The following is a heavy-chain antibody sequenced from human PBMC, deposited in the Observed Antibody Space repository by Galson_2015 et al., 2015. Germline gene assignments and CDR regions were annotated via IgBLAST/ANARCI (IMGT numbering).Heavy chain of an antibody. CDR3: ARGAERRFDY. J-gene: IGHJ4*02. V-gene: IGHV3-30-3*01. D-gene: IGHD1-1*01. CDR2: ISYDGSNK. CDR1: GFTFSSYA. Sequence: SLRLSCAASGFTFSSYAMHWVRQAPGKGLEWVAVISYDGSNKYYADSVKGRFTISRDNSKNTLYLQMNSLRAEDTAVYYCARGAERRFDYWGQGTLVTISS.